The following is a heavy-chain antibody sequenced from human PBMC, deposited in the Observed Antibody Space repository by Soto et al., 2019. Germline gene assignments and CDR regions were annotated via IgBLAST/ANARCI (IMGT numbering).Heavy chain of an antibody. CDR3: ARDGRGASGMDV. Sequence: PSETLSLTCTVSGGSISSHYWSWVRQAPGKGLEWIGHIYYRGRTTYNPSLRSRSTISVDTSNNQFSLKLNSVTTADTAVYYCARDGRGASGMDVWGQGTKVTVSS. CDR1: GGSISSHY. CDR2: IYYRGRT. J-gene: IGHJ6*02. D-gene: IGHD1-26*01. V-gene: IGHV4-59*11.